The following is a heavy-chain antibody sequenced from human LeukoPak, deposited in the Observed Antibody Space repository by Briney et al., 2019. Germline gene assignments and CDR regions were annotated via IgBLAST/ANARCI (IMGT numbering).Heavy chain of an antibody. CDR2: ISSNGGST. D-gene: IGHD3-22*01. Sequence: GGSLRLSCAASGFTFSSYAMHWVRQAPGKGLEYVSAISSNGGSTYYANSVKGRFTISRDNSKNTLYPQMGSLRAEDMAVYYCARDHRDSSGYYYAPGIFDYWGQGTLVTVSS. V-gene: IGHV3-64*01. CDR1: GFTFSSYA. J-gene: IGHJ4*02. CDR3: ARDHRDSSGYYYAPGIFDY.